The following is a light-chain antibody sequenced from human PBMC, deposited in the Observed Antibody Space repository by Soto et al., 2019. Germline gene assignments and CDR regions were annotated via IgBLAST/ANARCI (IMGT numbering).Light chain of an antibody. CDR1: QSIYKW. Sequence: DIQMTQSPSSVSASIGDRVTISCRASQSIYKWLVWYQQKPGKAPKLLIYAASSLQSGVPSRFSGSGYGTDFPLPISSLQPADSAPHYCQQADSFHLTFGGGTTVEI. CDR3: QQADSFHLT. V-gene: IGKV1-12*01. CDR2: AAS. J-gene: IGKJ4*01.